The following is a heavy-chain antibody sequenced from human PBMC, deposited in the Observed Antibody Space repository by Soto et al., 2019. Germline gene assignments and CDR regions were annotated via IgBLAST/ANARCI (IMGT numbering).Heavy chain of an antibody. D-gene: IGHD5-12*01. CDR1: GYTFTGYY. Sequence: ASVKVSCKASGYTFTGYYMHWVRQAPGQGLEWMGWINPNSGGTNYAQKFQGWVTMTRDTSISTAYMELSRLRSDDTAVYYCARARLDIVATTLFDYWGQGTLVTVSS. J-gene: IGHJ4*02. CDR3: ARARLDIVATTLFDY. CDR2: INPNSGGT. V-gene: IGHV1-2*04.